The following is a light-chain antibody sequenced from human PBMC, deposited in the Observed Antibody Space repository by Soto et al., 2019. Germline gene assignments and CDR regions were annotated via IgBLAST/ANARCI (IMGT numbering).Light chain of an antibody. J-gene: IGKJ5*01. CDR2: GAS. V-gene: IGKV1-39*01. CDR3: QQTYRPPSIT. Sequence: DIQMTQSPSSLSASVGDRVTITCRASQTINTSLNWYQQQPGKAPKLLLYGASSLQRGVPSRFSRSGSGSEFNLSVSSLQPEDFATDCCQQTYRPPSITFGQGTRLDIK. CDR1: QTINTS.